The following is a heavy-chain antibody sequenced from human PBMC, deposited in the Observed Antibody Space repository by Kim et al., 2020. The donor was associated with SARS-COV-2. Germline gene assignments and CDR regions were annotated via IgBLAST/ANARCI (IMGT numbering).Heavy chain of an antibody. CDR2: IYYSGST. CDR3: ARGYCSGGSCQDY. J-gene: IGHJ4*02. D-gene: IGHD2-15*01. CDR1: GGSVSSGSYY. V-gene: IGHV4-61*01. Sequence: SETLSPTCTVSGGSVSSGSYYWSWIRQPPGKGLEWIGYIYYSGSTNYNPSLKSRVTISVDTSKNQFSLKLSSVTAADTAVYYCARGYCSGGSCQDYWGQGTLGTVSS.